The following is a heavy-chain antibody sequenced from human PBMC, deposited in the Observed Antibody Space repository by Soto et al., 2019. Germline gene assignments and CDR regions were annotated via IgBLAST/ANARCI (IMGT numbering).Heavy chain of an antibody. D-gene: IGHD2-8*01. CDR1: GDSISSYY. Sequence: SETLSLTCAVSGDSISSYYWNWIRQPPGKGLEWIGDIYYSGSTDYNPSLKSRVTISVDTSKNQFSLKLSSVTAADTAVYFGARRYGVSAFDIWGQGTMVTVSS. V-gene: IGHV4-59*08. CDR3: ARRYGVSAFDI. CDR2: IYYSGST. J-gene: IGHJ3*02.